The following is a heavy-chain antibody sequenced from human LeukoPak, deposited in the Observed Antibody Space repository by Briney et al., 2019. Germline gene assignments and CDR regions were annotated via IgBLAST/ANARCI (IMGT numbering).Heavy chain of an antibody. D-gene: IGHD3-3*01. V-gene: IGHV1-3*01. CDR2: INAGNGHT. Sequence: GSSVKVSCKASGFTFTNYAMQWVRQAPGQRLEWMGWINAGNGHTRYSQRFQGRVTITRDTSAKTVYMEVTRLRSEDTAVYYCARGIWSRTVSYYYFDYWGQGTLVTVSS. CDR3: ARGIWSRTVSYYYFDY. CDR1: GFTFTNYA. J-gene: IGHJ4*02.